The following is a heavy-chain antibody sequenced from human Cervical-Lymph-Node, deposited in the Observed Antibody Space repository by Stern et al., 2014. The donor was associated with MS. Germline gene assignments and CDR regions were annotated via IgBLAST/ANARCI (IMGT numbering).Heavy chain of an antibody. Sequence: QLQLQESGPGLVKPSGTLSLMCAVSGGSFTSSDWWSWVRQSPGKGLEWIGDIYYSGATKYNPSLRSRVTMSLDKSNTQFSLNLSSVTAADTAVYFCARLVTSTGNHNWFDPWGQGTLVTVSS. CDR1: GGSFTSSDW. J-gene: IGHJ5*02. CDR3: ARLVTSTGNHNWFDP. D-gene: IGHD1-1*01. V-gene: IGHV4-4*02. CDR2: IYYSGAT.